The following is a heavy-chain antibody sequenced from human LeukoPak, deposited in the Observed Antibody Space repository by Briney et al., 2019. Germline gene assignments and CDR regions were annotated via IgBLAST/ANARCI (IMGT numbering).Heavy chain of an antibody. CDR3: ARGGSGYDWGTFDC. CDR1: GGTFSSYA. V-gene: IGHV1-69*06. CDR2: IIPIFGTA. J-gene: IGHJ4*02. D-gene: IGHD5-12*01. Sequence: SVKVSCKASGGTFSSYAISWVRQAPGQGLEWMGGIIPIFGTANYAQKFQGRVTITADKSTSTAYMELSSLRSEDTAVYYCARGGSGYDWGTFDCWGQGTLVTVSS.